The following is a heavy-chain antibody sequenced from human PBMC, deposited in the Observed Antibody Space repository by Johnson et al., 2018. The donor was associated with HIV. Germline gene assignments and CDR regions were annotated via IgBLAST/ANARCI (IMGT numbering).Heavy chain of an antibody. CDR2: ISYDGTNQ. D-gene: IGHD3-10*01. V-gene: IGHV3-30*18. Sequence: QVQLVESGGGVVQSGRSLRLSCAASGFAFSRFAMHWVRQVPDKGLEWVAVISYDGTNQYHADSVKGRFTISSDNSKNTLYLQMNSLRAEDTALYYCAKSTQATIARESGPYGAFDIWGQGTMVTVSS. J-gene: IGHJ3*02. CDR1: GFAFSRFA. CDR3: AKSTQATIARESGPYGAFDI.